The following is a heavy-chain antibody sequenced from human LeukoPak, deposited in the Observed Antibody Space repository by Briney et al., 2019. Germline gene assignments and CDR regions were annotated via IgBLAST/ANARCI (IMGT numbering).Heavy chain of an antibody. J-gene: IGHJ3*02. CDR2: IYSGGST. CDR1: GFTVSSNY. D-gene: IGHD1-20*01. V-gene: IGHV3-53*01. Sequence: QTGGSLRLSCAASGFTVSSNYMSWVRQAPGKGLEWVSVIYSGGSTYYADSVKGRFTISRDNSKNTLYLQMNSLRAEDTAVYYCARDRYNWNLGVYDAFDIWGQGTMVTVSS. CDR3: ARDRYNWNLGVYDAFDI.